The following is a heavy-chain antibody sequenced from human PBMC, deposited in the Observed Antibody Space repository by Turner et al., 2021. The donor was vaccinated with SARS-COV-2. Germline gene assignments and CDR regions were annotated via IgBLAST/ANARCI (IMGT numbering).Heavy chain of an antibody. V-gene: IGHV3-23*01. CDR3: TKADSSSWYWGSCY. CDR2: ISGSGGNT. Sequence: EVQLLESGGGLVQPGGSLRLSCTASGFIFNNYAMSWVRQAPGKGLEWVAAISGSGGNTYYADSAKGRFTISRDNSKNTQYLQMNSLGAEDTALYYCTKADSSSWYWGSCYWGQGTLVTVSS. D-gene: IGHD6-13*01. CDR1: GFIFNNYA. J-gene: IGHJ4*02.